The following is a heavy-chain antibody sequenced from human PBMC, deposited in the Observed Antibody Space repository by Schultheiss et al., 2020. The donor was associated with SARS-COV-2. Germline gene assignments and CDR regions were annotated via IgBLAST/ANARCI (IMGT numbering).Heavy chain of an antibody. CDR1: GFTFSSYA. CDR3: ARSGSGGWLNPFHS. V-gene: IGHV3-48*01. D-gene: IGHD6-19*01. CDR2: ISSSSSTI. J-gene: IGHJ4*02. Sequence: GESLKISCSASGFTFSSYAMHWVRQAPGKGLEWVSYISSSSSTIYYADSVKGRFTISRDNSKNTLYLQMNSLRAEDTAVYYCARSGSGGWLNPFHSWGQGILVTVSS.